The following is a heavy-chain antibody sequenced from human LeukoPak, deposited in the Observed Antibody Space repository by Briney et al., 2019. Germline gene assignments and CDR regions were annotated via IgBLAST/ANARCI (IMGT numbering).Heavy chain of an antibody. CDR3: ARAEITAAGVPFDY. D-gene: IGHD6-13*01. CDR1: GETFSGYY. Sequence: SETLSLTCAVYGETFSGYYWSWIPHPPGKGLEWIGEVNHSGSTNYNPSLKSRVTISVDTSKNQFSLKLSSVTAADTGVYYCARAEITAAGVPFDYWGQGTLVTVSS. J-gene: IGHJ4*02. V-gene: IGHV4-34*01. CDR2: VNHSGST.